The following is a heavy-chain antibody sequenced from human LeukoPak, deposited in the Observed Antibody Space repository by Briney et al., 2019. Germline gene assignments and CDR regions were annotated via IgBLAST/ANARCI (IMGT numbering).Heavy chain of an antibody. Sequence: GGSLRLSCAASGLTVSSSYMSWVRQAPGKGLEWVSVLYSGGNTYYADSVKGRFTISRDNSKNTLYLQMNSLRGEDTAVYYCARGHIAVAGFYGAGPSDYWGQGTLVTVSS. CDR1: GLTVSSSY. CDR2: LYSGGNT. D-gene: IGHD6-19*01. V-gene: IGHV3-53*01. CDR3: ARGHIAVAGFYGAGPSDY. J-gene: IGHJ4*02.